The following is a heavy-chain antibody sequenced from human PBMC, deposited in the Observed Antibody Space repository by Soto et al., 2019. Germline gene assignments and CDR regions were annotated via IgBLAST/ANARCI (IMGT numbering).Heavy chain of an antibody. Sequence: AASVKVFCRASGYTFTGYYMHWVRQAPGQGLEWMGWINPNSGGTNYAQKFQGRVTMTRDTSISTAYMELSRLRSDDTAVYYCARSFYYDSSGLCDYWGQGTLVTVS. V-gene: IGHV1-2*02. CDR2: INPNSGGT. D-gene: IGHD3-22*01. CDR3: ARSFYYDSSGLCDY. J-gene: IGHJ4*02. CDR1: GYTFTGYY.